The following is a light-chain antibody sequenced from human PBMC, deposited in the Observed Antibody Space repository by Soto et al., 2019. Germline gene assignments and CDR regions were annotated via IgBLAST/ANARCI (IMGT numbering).Light chain of an antibody. J-gene: IGLJ3*02. CDR3: SSYTSSSTWV. CDR1: SSDVGAYNC. V-gene: IGLV2-14*01. CDR2: EVS. Sequence: QSALTQPASVSGSPGQSITISCTGTSSDVGAYNCVSWYQQHPGKAPKLMIYEVSNRPSGVSDRFSGSRSGNTASLTISGLQAEDESDYYCSSYTSSSTWVFGGGTKLTVL.